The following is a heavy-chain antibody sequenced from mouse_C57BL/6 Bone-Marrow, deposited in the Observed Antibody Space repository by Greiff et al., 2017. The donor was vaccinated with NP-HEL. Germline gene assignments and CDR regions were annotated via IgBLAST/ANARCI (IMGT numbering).Heavy chain of an antibody. J-gene: IGHJ3*01. Sequence: EVHLVESGPGLVKPSQSLSLTCSVTGYSITSGYYWNWIRQFPGNKLEWMGYISYDGSNNYNPSLKNRISITRDTSKNQFFLKLNSVTTEDTATYYCARDGKGLFAYWGQGTLVTVSA. V-gene: IGHV3-6*01. D-gene: IGHD2-1*01. CDR1: GYSITSGYY. CDR3: ARDGKGLFAY. CDR2: ISYDGSN.